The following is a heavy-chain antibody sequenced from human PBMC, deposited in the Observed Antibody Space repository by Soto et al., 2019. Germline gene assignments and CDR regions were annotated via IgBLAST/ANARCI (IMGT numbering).Heavy chain of an antibody. D-gene: IGHD3-3*01. CDR2: ISSSGSTI. Sequence: GGSLRLSCAASVFPFSDYYMSWIRQAPGKGLEWVSYISSSGSTIYYADSVKGRFAISRDNAKNSLYLQMNSLRAEDTAVYYCARDGHDFWSGYYLVGDAFDIWGQGTMVTVSS. V-gene: IGHV3-11*01. J-gene: IGHJ3*02. CDR3: ARDGHDFWSGYYLVGDAFDI. CDR1: VFPFSDYY.